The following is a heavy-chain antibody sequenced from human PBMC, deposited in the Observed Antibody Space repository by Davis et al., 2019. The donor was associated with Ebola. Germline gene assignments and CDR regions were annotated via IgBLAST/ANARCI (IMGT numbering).Heavy chain of an antibody. J-gene: IGHJ6*03. CDR1: GGSFSAYY. CDR2: INHSGST. D-gene: IGHD3-10*01. CDR3: ARGGGSYYMDV. Sequence: MPSETLSLTCAVYGGSFSAYYWSWIRQPPRKGLEWIGEINHSGSTNYNPSLKSRVTISVDTSKKQFSLKLNSVTAADTAVYYCARGGGSYYMDVWGKGATVTVSS. V-gene: IGHV4-34*01.